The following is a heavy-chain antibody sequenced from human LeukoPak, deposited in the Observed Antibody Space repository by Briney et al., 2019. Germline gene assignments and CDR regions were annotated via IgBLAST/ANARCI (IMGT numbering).Heavy chain of an antibody. CDR2: SNDSGGT. Sequence: PETLSLTCAVYGGTFSGYYWSWIRQPPGKRLEWVGESNDSGGTNYNPSLKSRVTISADKSKNQVSLKLTSVTAADTAVYYCARLSVIVGSTLEYYYYYMDVWGQGTTVTVSS. D-gene: IGHD1-26*01. V-gene: IGHV4-34*01. CDR3: ARLSVIVGSTLEYYYYYMDV. CDR1: GGTFSGYY. J-gene: IGHJ6*03.